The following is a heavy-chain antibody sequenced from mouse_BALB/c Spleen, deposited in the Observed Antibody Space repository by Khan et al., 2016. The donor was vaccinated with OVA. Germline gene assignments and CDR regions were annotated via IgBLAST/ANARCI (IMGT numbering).Heavy chain of an antibody. V-gene: IGHV1S81*02. J-gene: IGHJ3*01. Sequence: QVQLKESGAELVKPGASVRLSCKASGYTFTSYYLYWVKQRPGHGLEWIGDINPSNGGTNFNENFKTKATLTVDKSSSTAYMQISSLTSEDSAVYYCTRSGYGAFAYWGQGTLVTVSA. CDR3: TRSGYGAFAY. CDR1: GYTFTSYY. D-gene: IGHD1-1*02. CDR2: INPSNGGT.